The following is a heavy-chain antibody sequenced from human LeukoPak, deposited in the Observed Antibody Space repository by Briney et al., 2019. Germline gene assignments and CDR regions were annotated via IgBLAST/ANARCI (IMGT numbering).Heavy chain of an antibody. CDR2: IYYSGST. J-gene: IGHJ5*02. D-gene: IGHD5-12*01. CDR1: GGSISSYY. Sequence: PSETLSLTCTVSGGSISSYYWSWIRQPPGKGLEWIGSIYYSGSTYYNPSLKSRVTISVDRSKNQFSLKLSSVTAADTAVYYCARAAVATPFDPWGQGTLVTVSS. V-gene: IGHV4-59*12. CDR3: ARAAVATPFDP.